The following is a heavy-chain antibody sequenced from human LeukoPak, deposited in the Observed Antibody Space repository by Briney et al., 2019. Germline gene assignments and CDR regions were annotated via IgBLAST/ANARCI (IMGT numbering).Heavy chain of an antibody. CDR3: ARLGLHGSGTYYFFDY. Sequence: ASVKVSCKASGQSLTGYFIHWVRQAPGQGLEWVGRIDPNTGDTVYAQNFQGRVTVTSATSISTAYMELSRLTSDDTAVYFCARLGLHGSGTYYFFDYWGQGTLVTVSS. CDR2: IDPNTGDT. D-gene: IGHD3-10*01. CDR1: GQSLTGYF. J-gene: IGHJ4*02. V-gene: IGHV1-2*06.